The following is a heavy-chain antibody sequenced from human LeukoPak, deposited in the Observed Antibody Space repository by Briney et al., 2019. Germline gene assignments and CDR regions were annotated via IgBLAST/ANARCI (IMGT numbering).Heavy chain of an antibody. CDR1: GGSLTSHY. D-gene: IGHD6-13*01. Sequence: PSETLSLTCSVSGGSLTSHYWSWIRQPPGKGLEWLGYTHYTGETRSNPSLRSRLTMSTDMSKNQVSLTLNFVTAADTAVYYCAKLSAPYSSWNPFDYWGQGTLVTVSS. J-gene: IGHJ4*02. CDR3: AKLSAPYSSWNPFDY. CDR2: THYTGET. V-gene: IGHV4-59*08.